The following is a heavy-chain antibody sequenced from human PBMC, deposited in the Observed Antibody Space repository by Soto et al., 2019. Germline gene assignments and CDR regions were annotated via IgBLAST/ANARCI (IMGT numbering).Heavy chain of an antibody. J-gene: IGHJ4*02. CDR3: ARDWGVVQLWLGLGDY. CDR1: GYTFTIYY. D-gene: IGHD5-18*01. CDR2: INPSGGST. V-gene: IGHV1-46*01. Sequence: ASVKVSCKASGYTFTIYYMHCVRQAPGQGLEWMGIINPSGGSTSYAQKFQGRVTMTRDTSTSTVYMELSSLRSEDTAVYYCARDWGVVQLWLGLGDYWGQGTLVTVSS.